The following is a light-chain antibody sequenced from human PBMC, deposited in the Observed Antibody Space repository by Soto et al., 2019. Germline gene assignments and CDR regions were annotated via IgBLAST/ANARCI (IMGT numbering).Light chain of an antibody. J-gene: IGLJ2*01. CDR1: SSDVGGYNY. CDR2: DVS. V-gene: IGLV2-14*01. Sequence: QSALTQPASVSGSPGQSITISCTGTSSDVGGYNYVSWYQQHPGKAPKLVIYDVSNRPSGVSNRFSDSKSGNTASLTISGLRAEDDADYYCSSFASSNTVIFGGGTKVTVL. CDR3: SSFASSNTVI.